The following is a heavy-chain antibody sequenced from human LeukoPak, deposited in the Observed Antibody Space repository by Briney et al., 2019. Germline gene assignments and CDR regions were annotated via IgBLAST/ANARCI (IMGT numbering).Heavy chain of an antibody. Sequence: QSGGSLRLSCAASGFTFSSYGMHWVRQAPGKGLEWVALISYDGSDTYYADSVRGRFTISRDNSKNTLYLQMNSLRVEDTAVYYCARDRSSSYWGQGTLVTVSS. CDR3: ARDRSSSY. D-gene: IGHD6-13*01. V-gene: IGHV3-30*03. CDR2: ISYDGSDT. CDR1: GFTFSSYG. J-gene: IGHJ4*02.